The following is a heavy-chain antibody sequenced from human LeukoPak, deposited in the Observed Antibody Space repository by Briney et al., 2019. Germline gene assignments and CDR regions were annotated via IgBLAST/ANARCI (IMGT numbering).Heavy chain of an antibody. D-gene: IGHD3-9*01. CDR3: ARGLEYYDISTGHYIGLEGAFDI. V-gene: IGHV4-59*01. CDR1: GGSISSYY. J-gene: IGHJ3*02. Sequence: SETLSLTCTVSGGSISSYYWSWIRQPPGKGLEWIGYIYYSGSTNYNPSLKSRVTISVDTSKNQFSLKLSSVTAADTAVYYCARGLEYYDISTGHYIGLEGAFDIWGQGTMVTVSS. CDR2: IYYSGST.